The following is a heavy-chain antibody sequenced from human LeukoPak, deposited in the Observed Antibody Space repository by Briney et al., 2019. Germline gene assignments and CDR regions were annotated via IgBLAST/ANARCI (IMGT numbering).Heavy chain of an antibody. CDR2: IYTSGST. V-gene: IGHV4-4*07. Sequence: PSETLSLTCTVSGGPISSYYWSWIRQPAGKGLEWIGRIYTSGSTNYNPSLKSRVTMSVDTSKNQFSLKLSSVTAADTAVYYCARDSERITIFGVVTPSDAFDIWGQGTMVTVSS. D-gene: IGHD3-3*01. CDR3: ARDSERITIFGVVTPSDAFDI. CDR1: GGPISSYY. J-gene: IGHJ3*02.